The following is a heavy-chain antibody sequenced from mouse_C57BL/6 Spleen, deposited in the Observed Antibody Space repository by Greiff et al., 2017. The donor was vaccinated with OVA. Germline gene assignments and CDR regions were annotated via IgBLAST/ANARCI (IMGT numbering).Heavy chain of an antibody. V-gene: IGHV7-3*01. J-gene: IGHJ2*01. D-gene: IGHD2-14*01. Sequence: EVMLVESGGGLVQPGGSLSLSCAASGFTFTDYYMSWVRQPPGKALEWLGFIRNKANGYTTEYSASVKGRFTISRDNSQSILYLQMNALRAEDSATYYCARWIGGLFDYWGQGTTLTVSS. CDR3: ARWIGGLFDY. CDR2: IRNKANGYTT. CDR1: GFTFTDYY.